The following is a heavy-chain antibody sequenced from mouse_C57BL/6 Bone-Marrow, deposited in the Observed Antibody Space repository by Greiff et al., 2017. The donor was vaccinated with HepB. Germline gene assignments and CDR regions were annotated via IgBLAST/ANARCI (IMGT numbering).Heavy chain of an antibody. CDR1: GYTFTDYE. Sequence: QVQLQQSGAELVRPGASVTLSCKASGYTFTDYEMHWVKQTPVHGLEWIGAIDPETGGTAYNQKFKGKAILTADKSSSTAYMELRSLTSEDSAVYYCTRWGLRLKGDYWGQGTTLTVSS. J-gene: IGHJ2*01. CDR3: TRWGLRLKGDY. D-gene: IGHD2-2*01. V-gene: IGHV1-15*01. CDR2: IDPETGGT.